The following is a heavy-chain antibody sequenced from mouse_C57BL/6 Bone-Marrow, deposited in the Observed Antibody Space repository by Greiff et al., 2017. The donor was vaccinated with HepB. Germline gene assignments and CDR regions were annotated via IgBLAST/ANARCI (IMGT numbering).Heavy chain of an antibody. Sequence: EVKLVESGPGLVKPSQSLSLTCSVTGYSITSGYYWNWIRQFPGNKLEWMGYISYDGSNNYNPSLKNRISITRDTSKNQFFLKLNSVTTEDTATYYCARKRWLLPLFDYWGQGTTLTVSS. J-gene: IGHJ2*01. CDR1: GYSITSGYY. D-gene: IGHD2-3*01. CDR2: ISYDGSN. V-gene: IGHV3-6*01. CDR3: ARKRWLLPLFDY.